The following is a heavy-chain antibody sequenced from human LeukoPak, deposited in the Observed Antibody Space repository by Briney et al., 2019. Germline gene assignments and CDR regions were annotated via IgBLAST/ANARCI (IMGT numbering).Heavy chain of an antibody. CDR3: AKGSSGYFLDL. V-gene: IGHV3-23*01. CDR2: ISNDGGGT. Sequence: GGSLRLSCAASGFIFNNFGLVWVRQAPGKGLEWVSGISNDGGGTTYADFVKGRFTISRDNSKNTLFLQMSSLRADDTALYYCAKGSSGYFLDLWGQGTLVTVSS. D-gene: IGHD3-22*01. J-gene: IGHJ5*02. CDR1: GFIFNNFG.